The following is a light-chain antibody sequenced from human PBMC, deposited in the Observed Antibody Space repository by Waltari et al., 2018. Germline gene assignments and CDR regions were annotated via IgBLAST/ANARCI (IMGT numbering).Light chain of an antibody. V-gene: IGKV3-11*01. CDR3: QQRSDWPPIT. CDR1: QSISDY. J-gene: IGKJ5*01. Sequence: EIVLTQSPATLSLSPGERATLSCRASQSISDYLAWYQQRAGQAPRLLIYGASNRATGIPARFSGSGSGTDFTLTISSLEPEDFALYYCQQRSDWPPITFGQGTRLEIK. CDR2: GAS.